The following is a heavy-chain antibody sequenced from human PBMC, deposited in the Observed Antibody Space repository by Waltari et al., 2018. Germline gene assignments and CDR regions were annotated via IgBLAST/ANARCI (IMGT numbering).Heavy chain of an antibody. CDR2: IIPIFGTA. CDR1: GGTFSSYA. D-gene: IGHD5-12*01. V-gene: IGHV1-69*01. J-gene: IGHJ6*02. Sequence: QVQLVQSGAEVKKPGSSVKVSCKASGGTFSSYAISWVRPAPGQGLEWMGGIIPIFGTANYAQKFQGRVTITADESTSTAYMELSSLRSEDTAVYYCAVRGLRFGYYYYGMDVWGQGTTVTVSS. CDR3: AVRGLRFGYYYYGMDV.